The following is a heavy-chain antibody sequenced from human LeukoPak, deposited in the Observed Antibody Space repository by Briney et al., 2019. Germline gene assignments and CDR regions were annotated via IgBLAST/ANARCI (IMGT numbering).Heavy chain of an antibody. D-gene: IGHD1-26*01. CDR1: GFTFSKYA. CDR2: IYAAAGT. J-gene: IGHJ4*02. Sequence: GGSLRLSCAASGFTFSKYAMSWVRQAPGKGLEWVSGIYAAAGTDYSESVKGRFTISRDNFNNMLSLQMNSLRAEDTALYYCAKDGRTSSPKWGQGILVTVSS. CDR3: AKDGRTSSPK. V-gene: IGHV3-23*01.